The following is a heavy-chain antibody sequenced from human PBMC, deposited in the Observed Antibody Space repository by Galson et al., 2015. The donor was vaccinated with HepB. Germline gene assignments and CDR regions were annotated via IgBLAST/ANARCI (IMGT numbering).Heavy chain of an antibody. Sequence: LRLSCAASGFSFNNAWMTWVRQAPGKGLEWVGRIRSETDGGTTDYAAPVKGRVTISRDDSKNTLYLQMNSLKTEDTAVYYCTTPSRYYDFWSGHSNGFDYWGQGTLVTVSS. CDR3: TTPSRYYDFWSGHSNGFDY. D-gene: IGHD3-3*01. CDR2: IRSETDGGTT. CDR1: GFSFNNAW. V-gene: IGHV3-15*01. J-gene: IGHJ4*02.